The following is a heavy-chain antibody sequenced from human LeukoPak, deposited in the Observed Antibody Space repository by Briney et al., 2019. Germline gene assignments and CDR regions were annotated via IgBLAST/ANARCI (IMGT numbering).Heavy chain of an antibody. Sequence: ASVKVSCEASGYTFTSYGINWVRQAPGQGLEWMGWISAYNSNTHYAQKLQGRVTMTTDTSTSTAYMEVRSPRSDDTAVYYCARGKTMVYCGGDCYRFDNWGQGTLVTVSS. V-gene: IGHV1-18*01. CDR3: ARGKTMVYCGGDCYRFDN. D-gene: IGHD2-21*02. CDR1: GYTFTSYG. J-gene: IGHJ4*02. CDR2: ISAYNSNT.